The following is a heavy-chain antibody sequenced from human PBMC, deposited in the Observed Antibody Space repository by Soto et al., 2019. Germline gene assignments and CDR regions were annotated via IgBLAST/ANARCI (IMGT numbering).Heavy chain of an antibody. Sequence: GASVKVSCKASGYTFTSYGISWAQQAPGQGLEWMGWISSYNGNTNYAQKLQGRVTMTTDTSTSTAYMELRSLRSDDTAVYYCARVAVMITFGGVIAGDYDYYYYMDVWGKGTTVTVSS. V-gene: IGHV1-18*01. J-gene: IGHJ6*03. CDR1: GYTFTSYG. D-gene: IGHD3-16*02. CDR3: ARVAVMITFGGVIAGDYDYYYYMDV. CDR2: ISSYNGNT.